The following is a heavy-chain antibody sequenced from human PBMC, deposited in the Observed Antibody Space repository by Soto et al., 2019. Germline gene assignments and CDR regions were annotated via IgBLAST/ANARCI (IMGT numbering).Heavy chain of an antibody. V-gene: IGHV4-4*07. CDR1: VDSITTYY. J-gene: IGHJ6*02. CDR3: ARYSNNWFQTEGMDV. D-gene: IGHD6-13*01. CDR2: IDTSGNT. Sequence: LSLTCTVSVDSITTYYWSWIRQPAGKGLEWIGRIDTSGNTNYNPSLKSRVTMSVDTSKKQFSLKLTSVTAADTAVYYCARYSNNWFQTEGMDVWGQGTTVTVSS.